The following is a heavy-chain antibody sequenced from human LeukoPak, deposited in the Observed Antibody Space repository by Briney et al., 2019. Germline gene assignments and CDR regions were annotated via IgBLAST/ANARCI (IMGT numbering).Heavy chain of an antibody. Sequence: PGGSLRLSCAASGFTFSRYEMNWVRQAPGKGLEWISYISGSGDTIYYADSVKGRFTISRDNAKNSLYLQMNSLRAEDTAVYHCARAPLVLQYQWWFDPWGQGTLVTVSS. CDR1: GFTFSRYE. CDR3: ARAPLVLQYQWWFDP. J-gene: IGHJ5*02. CDR2: ISGSGDTI. V-gene: IGHV3-48*03. D-gene: IGHD6-19*01.